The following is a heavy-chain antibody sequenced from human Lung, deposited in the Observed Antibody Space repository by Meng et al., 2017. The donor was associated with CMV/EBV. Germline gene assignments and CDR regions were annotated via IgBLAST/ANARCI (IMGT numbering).Heavy chain of an antibody. J-gene: IGHJ4*02. CDR3: ARGKQDAWELLAY. V-gene: IGHV4-4*02. CDR2: IDDSGST. CDR1: GVSISSNIR. D-gene: IGHD1-26*01. Sequence: LQESAPGRVKPSGTLSLTCGVSGVSISSNIRWTWVRQPPGKGLEWIGDIDDSGSTNYNPSLNSRISISLDKSKNHFSLKVNSVTAADTAVYYCARGKQDAWELLAYWGQGALVTVSS.